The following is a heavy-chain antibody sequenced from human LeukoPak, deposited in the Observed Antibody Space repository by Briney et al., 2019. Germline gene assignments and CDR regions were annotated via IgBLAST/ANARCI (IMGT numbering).Heavy chain of an antibody. V-gene: IGHV3-13*05. D-gene: IGHD3-10*01. J-gene: IGHJ6*04. CDR2: IGTAGDP. Sequence: GGSLRLSCAASGFTFNSYDMHWVRQATGKGLEWVSAIGTAGDPYYPGSVKGRFTISRENAKNSLYLQMNSLRAGDTAVYYCARGTYYGSGSYYYDGLNYYYGMDVWGKGTTVTVSS. CDR3: ARGTYYGSGSYYYDGLNYYYGMDV. CDR1: GFTFNSYD.